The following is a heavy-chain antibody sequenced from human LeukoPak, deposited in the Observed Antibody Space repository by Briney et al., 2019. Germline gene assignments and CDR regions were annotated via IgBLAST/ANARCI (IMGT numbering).Heavy chain of an antibody. Sequence: ASVKVSCKASGYTFTSYGISWVRQAPGQGLEWMGRISAYDGNTNYAQKLQGRVTMTTDTSTSTAYMELRSLRSDDTAVYYCARGLRAYCGGDCYPFDYWGQGTLVTVSS. CDR1: GYTFTSYG. CDR2: ISAYDGNT. CDR3: ARGLRAYCGGDCYPFDY. V-gene: IGHV1-18*01. J-gene: IGHJ4*02. D-gene: IGHD2-21*02.